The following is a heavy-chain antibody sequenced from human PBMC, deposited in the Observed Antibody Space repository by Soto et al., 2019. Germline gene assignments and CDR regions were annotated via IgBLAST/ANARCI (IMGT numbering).Heavy chain of an antibody. CDR3: ARGLMHLYGMDV. V-gene: IGHV3-74*01. J-gene: IGHJ6*02. Sequence: EVQLVESGGGLVQPGGSLRLSCAASGFTFSSYWMHWVRQAPGKELVWVSRIYTDGSRTNYADSVKGRFTISRDNAKNTLYLQINSLRAEDTAVYYCARGLMHLYGMDVWGQGTTVTVSS. D-gene: IGHD3-16*01. CDR2: IYTDGSRT. CDR1: GFTFSSYW.